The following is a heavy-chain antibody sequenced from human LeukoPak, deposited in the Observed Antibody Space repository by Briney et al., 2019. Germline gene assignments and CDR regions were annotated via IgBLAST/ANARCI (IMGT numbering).Heavy chain of an antibody. CDR3: ARGWLAETTVVTPYNY. CDR1: GYTFTSYY. J-gene: IGHJ4*02. CDR2: ITPIFGTA. Sequence: SVKVSCKASGYTFTSYYMHWVRQAPGQGLEWMGGITPIFGTANYAQKFQGRVTITAVESMSTAYMEVSSLRSEDTAVYYCARGWLAETTVVTPYNYWGQGTLVTVSS. V-gene: IGHV1-69*13. D-gene: IGHD4-23*01.